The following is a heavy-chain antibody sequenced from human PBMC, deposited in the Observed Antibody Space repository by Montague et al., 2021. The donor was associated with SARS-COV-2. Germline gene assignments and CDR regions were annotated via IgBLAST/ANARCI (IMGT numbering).Heavy chain of an antibody. J-gene: IGHJ6*02. CDR1: GGSISSGSYY. V-gene: IGHV4-61*02. CDR3: ARDGGIGDSGSNTWSYYYYGMDV. Sequence: TLSLTCTVSGGSISSGSYYWSWTRQPAGKGLEWIGRIYTSGSTNYNPSLKSRVTISVDTSKNQLSLKLSSVTAADTAVYYCARDGGIGDSGSNTWSYYYYGMDVWGQGTTVTVSS. D-gene: IGHD3-22*01. CDR2: IYTSGST.